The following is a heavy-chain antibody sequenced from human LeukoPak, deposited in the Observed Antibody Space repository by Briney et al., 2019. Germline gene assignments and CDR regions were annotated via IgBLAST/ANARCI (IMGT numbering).Heavy chain of an antibody. CDR2: IKTKTDGEPT. V-gene: IGHV3-15*01. J-gene: IGHJ3*02. CDR1: GFTFSNAW. CDR3: TKNDAFDI. Sequence: GGSLRLSCAASGFTFSNAWMNWVRQAPGKGLEWVGRIKTKTDGEPTDYAAPVKGRFTISRDDSKNTLYLQMNSLKTEDTAMYYCTKNDAFDIWGQGTSVSVSS.